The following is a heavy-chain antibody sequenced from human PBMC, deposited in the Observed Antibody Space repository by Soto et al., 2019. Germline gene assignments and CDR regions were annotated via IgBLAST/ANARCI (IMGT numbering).Heavy chain of an antibody. Sequence: GGSLRLSCAASGFTFSDYYMSWIRQAPGKGLEWVSYISSSGSTIYYANSVKGRFTISRDNAKNSLYLQMNSLRAEDTAVYYCARDGPYYYDISGYSDYWGQGTLVTVSS. D-gene: IGHD3-22*01. V-gene: IGHV3-11*01. J-gene: IGHJ4*02. CDR1: GFTFSDYY. CDR2: ISSSGSTI. CDR3: ARDGPYYYDISGYSDY.